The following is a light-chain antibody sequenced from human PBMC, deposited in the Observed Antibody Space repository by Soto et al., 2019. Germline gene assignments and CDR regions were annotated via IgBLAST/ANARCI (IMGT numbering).Light chain of an antibody. V-gene: IGKV3-20*01. Sequence: EIVLTQSPGTLSLSPGERATLSCRASQSVSSSYLALYQQKPGQAPRLLIYGASSRATGIPDRFSGSGSGPDFTLTISRLEPEDFAVYYCQQYGSSPLTFGGGTKVEIK. CDR1: QSVSSSY. CDR2: GAS. J-gene: IGKJ4*01. CDR3: QQYGSSPLT.